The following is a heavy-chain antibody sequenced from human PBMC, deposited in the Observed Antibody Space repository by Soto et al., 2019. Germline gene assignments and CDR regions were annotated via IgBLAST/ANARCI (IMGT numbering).Heavy chain of an antibody. Sequence: EVQLVESGGGLVKPGGSLRLSCAASGFSFSSYIMTWVRQAPGKGLEWISSISSSSTYIYYADSVKGRFTISRDNAKNSLYLQMSSLRAEDTAVYYCARIRSSNDAFEIWGQGTMVTVSS. CDR3: ARIRSSNDAFEI. J-gene: IGHJ3*02. CDR1: GFSFSSYI. D-gene: IGHD2-15*01. CDR2: ISSSSTYI. V-gene: IGHV3-21*01.